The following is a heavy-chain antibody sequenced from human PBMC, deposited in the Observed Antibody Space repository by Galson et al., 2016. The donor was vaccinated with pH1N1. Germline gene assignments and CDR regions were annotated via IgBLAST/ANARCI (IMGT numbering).Heavy chain of an antibody. Sequence: SLRLSCAASGFTFNDYGMNWVRQIPGKGLEWVAGITWNGGNTAYRESVKGRFTISRDNAKTSLYLQMDSLRVENTAFYYCVRDVREGSGWYKGDAFHTWGQGTLFTFSS. D-gene: IGHD6-19*01. V-gene: IGHV3-20*04. J-gene: IGHJ3*02. CDR1: GFTFNDYG. CDR3: VRDVREGSGWYKGDAFHT. CDR2: ITWNGGNT.